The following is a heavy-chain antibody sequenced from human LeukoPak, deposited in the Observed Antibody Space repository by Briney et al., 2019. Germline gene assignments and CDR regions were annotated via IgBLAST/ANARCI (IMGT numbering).Heavy chain of an antibody. CDR2: INAGNGNT. CDR1: GYTFTSYA. V-gene: IGHV1-3*01. CDR3: AREQWLTNPFDY. J-gene: IGHJ4*02. Sequence: ASVKVSCKASGYTFTSYAMHWLRQAPGQRLEWMGWINAGNGNTKYSQKFQGRVTITRDTSASTAYMELSSLRSEDTAVYYCAREQWLTNPFDYWGQGTLVTVSS. D-gene: IGHD6-19*01.